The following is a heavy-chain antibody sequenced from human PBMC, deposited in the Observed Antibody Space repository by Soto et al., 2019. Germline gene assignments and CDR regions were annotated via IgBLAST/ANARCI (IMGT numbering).Heavy chain of an antibody. Sequence: SETLSLTCAVSGGSISSGGYSWSWIRQPPGKGLEWIGNIYHSGSTYYNPSLKSRVTISVDTSKNQFSLKLSSVTAADTAVYYCARASGVDSSGYYPPSYWGQGTLVTVSS. J-gene: IGHJ4*02. CDR3: ARASGVDSSGYYPPSY. CDR2: IYHSGST. V-gene: IGHV4-30-2*01. D-gene: IGHD3-22*01. CDR1: GGSISSGGYS.